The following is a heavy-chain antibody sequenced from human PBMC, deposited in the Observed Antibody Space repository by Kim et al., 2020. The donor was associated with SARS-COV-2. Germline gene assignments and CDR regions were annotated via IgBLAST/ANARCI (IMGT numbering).Heavy chain of an antibody. V-gene: IGHV1-69*13. Sequence: SVKVSCKASGGTFSSYAISWVRQAPGQGLEWMGGIIPIFGTANYAQKFLGRVTITADESTSTAYMELSSLRSEDTAVYYCATFSDGDGYKAGDAFDIWGQGTMVTVSS. D-gene: IGHD5-12*01. J-gene: IGHJ3*02. CDR1: GGTFSSYA. CDR2: IIPIFGTA. CDR3: ATFSDGDGYKAGDAFDI.